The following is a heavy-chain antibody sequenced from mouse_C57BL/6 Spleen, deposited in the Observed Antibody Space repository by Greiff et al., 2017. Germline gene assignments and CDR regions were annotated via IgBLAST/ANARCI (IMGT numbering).Heavy chain of an antibody. CDR3: ARVALSSWYFDV. D-gene: IGHD6-1*01. J-gene: IGHJ1*03. CDR2: INYDGSST. Sequence: EVQRVESEGGLVQPGSSMKLSCTASGFTFSDYYMAWVRQVPEKGLEWVANINYDGSSTYYLDSLNSRFIISRDNAKNILYLQMSSLKSEDTATYYCARVALSSWYFDVWGTGTTVNVSS. CDR1: GFTFSDYY. V-gene: IGHV5-16*01.